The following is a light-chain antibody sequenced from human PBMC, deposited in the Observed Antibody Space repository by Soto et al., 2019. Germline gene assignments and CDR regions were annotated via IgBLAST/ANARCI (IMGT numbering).Light chain of an antibody. V-gene: IGKV3-15*01. CDR1: QSVNSN. Sequence: EIVMTQSPATLSVSPGERATLSCRASQSVNSNLAWYQQKPGQAPRLLLYDASTRATGVQARFSGSGSGTEFTLTISSLQSEDFAVYYCLQSNNWPYTFGQGTKLESK. J-gene: IGKJ2*01. CDR3: LQSNNWPYT. CDR2: DAS.